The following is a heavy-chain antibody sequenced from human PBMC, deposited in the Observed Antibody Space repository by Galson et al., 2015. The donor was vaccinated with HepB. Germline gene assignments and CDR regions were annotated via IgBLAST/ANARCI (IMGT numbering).Heavy chain of an antibody. CDR2: ISYDGSNK. D-gene: IGHD3-22*01. CDR1: GFTFSSYA. J-gene: IGHJ4*02. Sequence: SLRLSCAASGFTFSSYAMHWVRQAPGKGLEWVAVISYDGSNKYYADSVKGRFTISRDNSKNTLYLQMYSLRAEDTAVYYCARDGDSSGYYQYYFDYWGQGTLVTVSS. CDR3: ARDGDSSGYYQYYFDY. V-gene: IGHV3-30-3*01.